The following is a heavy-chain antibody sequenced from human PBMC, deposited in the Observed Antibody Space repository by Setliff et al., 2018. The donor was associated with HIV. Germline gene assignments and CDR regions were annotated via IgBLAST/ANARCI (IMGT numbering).Heavy chain of an antibody. J-gene: IGHJ4*02. CDR3: ARGRDGYSLGNFDF. CDR1: GGSMSSYC. Sequence: SETLSLTCSVSGGSMSSYCWTWIRQSAGKGLEWIGHIYSTGTTNYNSSLKSRLTMSIDTSKNQFSLGLRSLTAADTAVYYCARGRDGYSLGNFDFWGQGTMVAVSS. V-gene: IGHV4-4*07. CDR2: IYSTGTT. D-gene: IGHD2-21*02.